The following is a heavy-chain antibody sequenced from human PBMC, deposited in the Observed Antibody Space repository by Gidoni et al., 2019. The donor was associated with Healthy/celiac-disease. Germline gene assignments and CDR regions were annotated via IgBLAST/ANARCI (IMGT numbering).Heavy chain of an antibody. CDR2: IIPIFGTA. V-gene: IGHV1-69*06. CDR3: ARDKGPGRDGYNFDFDY. D-gene: IGHD5-12*01. CDR1: GGTFSSYA. J-gene: IGHJ4*02. Sequence: QVQLVQSGAEVKKPGSSVKVSCKASGGTFSSYAISWVRQAPGQGLEWMGGIIPIFGTANYAQKFQGRVTITADKSTSTAYMELSSLRSEDTAVYYCARDKGPGRDGYNFDFDYWGQGTLVTVSS.